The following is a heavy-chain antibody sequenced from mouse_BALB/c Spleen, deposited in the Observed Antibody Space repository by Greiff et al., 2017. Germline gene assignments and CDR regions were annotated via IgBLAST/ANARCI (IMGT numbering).Heavy chain of an antibody. CDR2: ISNGGGST. CDR3: ARLYQYYYAMDY. D-gene: IGHD2-1*01. Sequence: EVQLVESGGGLVKPGGSLKLSCAASGFTFSSYTMSWVRQTPEKRLEWVAYISNGGGSTYYPDTVKGRFTISRDNAKNTLYLQMSSLKSEDTAMYYCARLYQYYYAMDYWGQGTSVTVSS. CDR1: GFTFSSYT. J-gene: IGHJ4*01. V-gene: IGHV5-12-2*01.